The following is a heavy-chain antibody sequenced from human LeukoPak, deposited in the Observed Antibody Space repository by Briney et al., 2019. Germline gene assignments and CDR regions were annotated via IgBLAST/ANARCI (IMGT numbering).Heavy chain of an antibody. CDR1: GFAFSNYA. CDR2: LSGSGDST. V-gene: IGHV3-23*01. CDR3: AKGRGASSTSCYNY. Sequence: GGSLRLSCAASGFAFSNYAMSWVRQAPGKGLEWVSTLSGSGDSTFYADSVRGRFAISRDNSKNTLYLQMNSLRAEDTAVYYCAKGRGASSTSCYNYWGQGTLVTVSS. D-gene: IGHD2-2*02. J-gene: IGHJ4*02.